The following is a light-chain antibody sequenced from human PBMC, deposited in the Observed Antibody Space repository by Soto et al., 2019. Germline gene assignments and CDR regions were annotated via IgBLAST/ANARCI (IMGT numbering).Light chain of an antibody. V-gene: IGKV1-5*03. CDR1: QSISSW. CDR3: QQDDSYST. J-gene: IGKJ1*01. Sequence: DIPMTQSPSTLSASVGDRVTITCRASQSISSWLAWYQQKPGKAPNLLIYKASNLKSGVPSRFSGSGSGTEFTLTISSLQPDDFATYYCQQDDSYSTFGQGTKVEIK. CDR2: KAS.